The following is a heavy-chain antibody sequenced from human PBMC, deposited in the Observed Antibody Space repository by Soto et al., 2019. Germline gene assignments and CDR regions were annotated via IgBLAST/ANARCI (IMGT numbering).Heavy chain of an antibody. CDR3: AKGPR. CDR2: ISPDGGEI. CDR1: GFTFSNIW. V-gene: IGHV3-7*01. J-gene: IGHJ4*02. Sequence: LVESGGGLVQPGGSLRLSCAASGFTFSNIWMSWVRRSPENGPEWVASISPDGGEIYYVDSVKGRFTISRDNTRNSLYLQMNSLRAEDTAVYYCAKGPRWGQGTLVTVSS.